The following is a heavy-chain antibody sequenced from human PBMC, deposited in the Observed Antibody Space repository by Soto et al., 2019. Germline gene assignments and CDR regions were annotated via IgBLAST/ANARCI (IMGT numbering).Heavy chain of an antibody. J-gene: IGHJ4*02. Sequence: RASVKVSCKASGGTFSSYAISWVRQAPGQGLEWMGGIIPIFGTANYAQKFQGRVTITADESTSTAYMELSSLRSEDTAVYYCASSDDSSGYYYNFDYWGQGTLVTVSS. D-gene: IGHD3-22*01. CDR3: ASSDDSSGYYYNFDY. CDR2: IIPIFGTA. V-gene: IGHV1-69*13. CDR1: GGTFSSYA.